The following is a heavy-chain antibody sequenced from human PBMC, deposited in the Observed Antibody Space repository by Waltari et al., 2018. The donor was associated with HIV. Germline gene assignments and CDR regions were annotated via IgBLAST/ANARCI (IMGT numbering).Heavy chain of an antibody. CDR3: ARGRGRYDFWSGYSSPGDAFDI. D-gene: IGHD3-3*01. Sequence: VQLVQSGAEVKKPGDSVKVSCKASGYTFITNDIKWVRQATGQGLVWMGWMSPNSGNAGYAPNFQGRVTMTRNTSTTTAYMELTDLRSADTAVYFCARGRGRYDFWSGYSSPGDAFDIWGQGTVVIVSS. CDR2: MSPNSGNA. J-gene: IGHJ3*02. CDR1: GYTFITND. V-gene: IGHV1-8*01.